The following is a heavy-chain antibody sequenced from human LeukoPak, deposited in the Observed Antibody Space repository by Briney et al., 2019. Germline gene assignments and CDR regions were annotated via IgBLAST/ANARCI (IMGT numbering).Heavy chain of an antibody. V-gene: IGHV4-4*07. J-gene: IGHJ4*02. CDR3: ARHDPLRWELY. CDR1: GVSITTYF. Sequence: SETLSLTCSVSGVSITTYFWSWIRQPAGKGLEWIGRISTSGGTNYNPSLKSRVTISVDTSKNQFSLKLSSVTAADTAVYYCARHDPLRWELYWGQGTLSPSPQ. D-gene: IGHD1-26*01. CDR2: ISTSGGT.